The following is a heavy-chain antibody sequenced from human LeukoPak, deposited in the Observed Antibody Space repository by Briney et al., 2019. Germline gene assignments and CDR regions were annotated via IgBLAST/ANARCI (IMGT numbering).Heavy chain of an antibody. D-gene: IGHD3-9*01. Sequence: GRSLRLSCAASGFIFSSYAMHWVRQAPGKGLEWVGRIKSKTGGGTTDYAAPVKGRFTISRDDSKNTLYLQMNSLKTEDTAVYYCARDWYHAFDFWGQGTMVTVSS. J-gene: IGHJ3*01. CDR2: IKSKTGGGTT. V-gene: IGHV3-15*07. CDR1: GFIFSSYA. CDR3: ARDWYHAFDF.